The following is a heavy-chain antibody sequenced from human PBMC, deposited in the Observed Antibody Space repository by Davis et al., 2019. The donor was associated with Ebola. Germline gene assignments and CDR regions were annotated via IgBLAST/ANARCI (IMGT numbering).Heavy chain of an antibody. Sequence: PGGSLRLSCKGSGYNFNNYWVGWVRQMPGKGLEWMGIIYPGDSDTRYSPSFQGQVTISADKSISTAYLQWSSLKASDTAMYYCARLNNWRFDFRGSDPFDIWGQGTMVTVSS. CDR3: ARLNNWRFDFRGSDPFDI. V-gene: IGHV5-51*01. J-gene: IGHJ3*02. D-gene: IGHD1-20*01. CDR1: GYNFNNYW. CDR2: IYPGDSDT.